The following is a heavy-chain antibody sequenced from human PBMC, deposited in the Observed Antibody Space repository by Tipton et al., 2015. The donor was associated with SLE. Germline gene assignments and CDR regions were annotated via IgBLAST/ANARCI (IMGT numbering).Heavy chain of an antibody. CDR3: ARAEYNWNYVLWFDP. V-gene: IGHV4-59*01. CDR1: GGSISSYY. Sequence: TLSLTCTVSGGSISSYYWSWFRQPPGKGLEWIGYIYYSGSTNYNPSLKSRVTISVDTSKNQFSLKLSSVTAADTAVYYCARAEYNWNYVLWFDPWGQGTLVTVSS. CDR2: IYYSGST. D-gene: IGHD1-7*01. J-gene: IGHJ5*02.